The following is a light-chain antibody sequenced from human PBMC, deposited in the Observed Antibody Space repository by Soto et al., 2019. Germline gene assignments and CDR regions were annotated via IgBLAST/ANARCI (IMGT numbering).Light chain of an antibody. CDR1: SSDVGGYDY. V-gene: IGLV2-11*01. Sequence: QSALTQPRSASGSPGQSVTISCTGTSSDVGGYDYVSWFQHHPGKVPKLMIYDVTKRPSGVPDRFSASKSGNTASLTISGLQAEDEADYYCCSYGGYFWVFGGGTKLTVL. CDR2: DVT. J-gene: IGLJ3*02. CDR3: CSYGGYFWV.